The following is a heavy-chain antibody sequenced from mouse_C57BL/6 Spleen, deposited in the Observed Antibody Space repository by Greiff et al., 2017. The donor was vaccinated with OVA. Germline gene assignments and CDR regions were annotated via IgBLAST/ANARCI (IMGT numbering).Heavy chain of an antibody. D-gene: IGHD1-1*01. J-gene: IGHJ2*01. V-gene: IGHV1-62-2*01. Sequence: QVQLKQSGAELVKPGASVKLSCKASGYTFTEYTIHWVKQRSGQGLEWIGWFYPGSGSIKYNEKFKDKATLTADKSSSTVYMELSRLTSEDSAVYFCAGHEDYYGSSYGVFDYWGQGTTLTVSS. CDR2: FYPGSGSI. CDR1: GYTFTEYT. CDR3: AGHEDYYGSSYGVFDY.